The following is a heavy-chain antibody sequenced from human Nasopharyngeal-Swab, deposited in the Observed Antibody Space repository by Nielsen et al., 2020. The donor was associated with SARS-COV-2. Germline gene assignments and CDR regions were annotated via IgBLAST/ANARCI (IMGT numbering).Heavy chain of an antibody. CDR1: GYTFTNYG. Sequence: SVKVSCKASGYTFTNYGITWVRQAPGQGLEWRGGIVPALGLPNYAQKFRGRVTISADRSTTTSYLELSSLRSEDTAIYYCAREGEYGAYDAPDYWGQGTLVTISS. CDR3: AREGEYGAYDAPDY. CDR2: IVPALGLP. V-gene: IGHV1-69*10. J-gene: IGHJ4*02. D-gene: IGHD5-12*01.